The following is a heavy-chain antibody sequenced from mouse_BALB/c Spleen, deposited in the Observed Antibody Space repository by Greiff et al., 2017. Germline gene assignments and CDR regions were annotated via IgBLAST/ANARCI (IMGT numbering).Heavy chain of an antibody. CDR3: AREEIYYGNYGTWFAY. CDR1: GYTFTSYY. Sequence: VQLQQSGPELVKPGASVRISCKASGYTFTSYYIHWVKQRPGQGLEWIGWIYPGNVNTKYNEKFKGKATLTADKSSSTAYMQLSSLASEDSAVYFCAREEIYYGNYGTWFAYWGQGTLVTVSA. V-gene: IGHV1S56*01. D-gene: IGHD2-1*01. CDR2: IYPGNVNT. J-gene: IGHJ3*01.